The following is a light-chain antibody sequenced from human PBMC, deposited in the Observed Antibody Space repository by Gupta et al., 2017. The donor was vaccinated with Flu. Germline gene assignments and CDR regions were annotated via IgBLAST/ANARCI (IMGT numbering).Light chain of an antibody. CDR2: KAS. CDR1: QSISSW. V-gene: IGKV1-5*03. J-gene: IGKJ3*01. CDR3: QQYDSYSGT. Sequence: DIQMTQSPSTLSASVGDRVTITCRASQSISSWLAWYQQKPGKAPKLLIYKASNLESGVPSRFSGSGYGTEFTLTISSLQPDDFATYYCQQYDSYSGTFGHGTKVDIK.